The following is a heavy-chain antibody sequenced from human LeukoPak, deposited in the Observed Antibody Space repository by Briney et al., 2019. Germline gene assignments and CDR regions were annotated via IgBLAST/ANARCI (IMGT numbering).Heavy chain of an antibody. CDR1: GYTFTSYG. D-gene: IGHD2-2*01. Sequence: GASVKVSCKASGYTFTSYGISWVRQAPGQGLEWMGWISAYNGNTNYAQKLQGRVTMTTDTSTITVYMDLSSLRSEDTAVYYCARADTRGRGLIDYWGQGTLVTVSS. CDR2: ISAYNGNT. CDR3: ARADTRGRGLIDY. J-gene: IGHJ4*02. V-gene: IGHV1-18*01.